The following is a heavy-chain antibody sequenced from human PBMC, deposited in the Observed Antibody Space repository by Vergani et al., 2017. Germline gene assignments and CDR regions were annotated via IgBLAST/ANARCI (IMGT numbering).Heavy chain of an antibody. J-gene: IGHJ3*02. V-gene: IGHV1-24*01. Sequence: QVQLVQSGAEVKKPGASVKVSCKVSGYTLTELSMHWVRQAPGKGLEWMGGFDPEDGETIYAQKFQGRVTMTEDTSTSTAYMELRSLGSDDTAVYYCARVEYITIFGVVIIRAFDIWGQGTMVTVSS. CDR1: GYTLTELS. CDR3: ARVEYITIFGVVIIRAFDI. CDR2: FDPEDGET. D-gene: IGHD3-3*01.